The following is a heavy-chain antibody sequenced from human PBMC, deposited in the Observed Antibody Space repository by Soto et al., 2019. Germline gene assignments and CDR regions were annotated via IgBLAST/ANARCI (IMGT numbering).Heavy chain of an antibody. V-gene: IGHV4-39*07. D-gene: IGHD2-15*01. J-gene: IGHJ5*02. Sequence: SETLSLTCTVSGGSISSSSYYWGWIRQPPGKGLEWIGSIYYSGSTNYNPSLKSRVTISVDTSKNQFSLKLSSVTAADTAVYYCASLVAAIREYNWFDPWGQGTLVTVSS. CDR3: ASLVAAIREYNWFDP. CDR2: IYYSGST. CDR1: GGSISSSSYY.